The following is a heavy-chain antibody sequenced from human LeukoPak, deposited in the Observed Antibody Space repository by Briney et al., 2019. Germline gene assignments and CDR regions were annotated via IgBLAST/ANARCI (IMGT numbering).Heavy chain of an antibody. V-gene: IGHV4-59*01. D-gene: IGHD1-26*01. CDR3: ARGGWELPTFDY. J-gene: IGHJ4*02. Sequence: SETLSLTCTVSGGSISSYYWSWLRQPPGKGLEWLGYIYYSGSTNYNPSLKSRVTISVDTSKNQFSLKLSSVTAADTAVYYCARGGWELPTFDYWGQGTLVTVSS. CDR1: GGSISSYY. CDR2: IYYSGST.